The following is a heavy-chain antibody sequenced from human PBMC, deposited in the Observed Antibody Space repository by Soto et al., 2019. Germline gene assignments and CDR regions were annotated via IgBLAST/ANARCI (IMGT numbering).Heavy chain of an antibody. CDR1: GLSFSSHW. CDR3: AKSEGYSFDI. D-gene: IGHD1-1*01. J-gene: IGHJ3*02. V-gene: IGHV3-7*01. Sequence: VQLVEPGGGLVQPGGSLRLSCAASGLSFSSHWMSWVRQAPGRGLEWVANIRQDGGEEQYSDSVKGRFTLSRDNAKNSLYLQMNGLRVDDTAVYYCAKSEGYSFDIRGQGTMVTVS. CDR2: IRQDGGEE.